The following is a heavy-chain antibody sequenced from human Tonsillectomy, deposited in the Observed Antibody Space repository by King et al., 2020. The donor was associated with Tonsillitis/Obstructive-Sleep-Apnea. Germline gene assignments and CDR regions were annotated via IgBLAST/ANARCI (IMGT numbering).Heavy chain of an antibody. CDR2: IYPGDSDT. CDR3: ARSRKPTATYYDYSIDA. V-gene: IGHV5-51*03. D-gene: IGHD3-22*01. J-gene: IGHJ6*02. CDR1: GYTFTTYW. Sequence: VQLVESGAEVKKPGGSLKISCQGSGYTFTTYWIGRVRQMPGKGLEWVGIIYPGDSDTKYSPSFQGLVTISADKSISTDYLQWSSLTTSDSAIYYCARSRKPTATYYDYSIDAWGQGNPVTVSS.